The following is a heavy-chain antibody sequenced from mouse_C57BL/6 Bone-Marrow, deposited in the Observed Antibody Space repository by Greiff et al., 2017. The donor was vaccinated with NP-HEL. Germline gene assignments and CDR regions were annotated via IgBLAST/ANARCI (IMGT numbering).Heavy chain of an antibody. V-gene: IGHV5-9-1*02. CDR3: TRGGGHSSGYVDWFAY. CDR1: GFTFSSYA. J-gene: IGHJ3*01. CDR2: ISSGVDYI. Sequence: DVQLVESGEGLVKPGGSLKLSCAASGFTFSSYAMSWVRQTPEKRLEWVAYISSGVDYIYYADPVQGRFTISRDNARNTLYLQMSSLKSEDTAMYYCTRGGGHSSGYVDWFAYWGQGTLVTVSA. D-gene: IGHD3-2*02.